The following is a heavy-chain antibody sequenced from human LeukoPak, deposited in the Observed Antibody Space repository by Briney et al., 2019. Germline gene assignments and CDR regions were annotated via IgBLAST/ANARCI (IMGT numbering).Heavy chain of an antibody. D-gene: IGHD3-3*01. CDR2: INPNSGGT. V-gene: IGHV1-2*06. CDR3: ARGSTYYDFWSGYYATNP. CDR1: GYTFTGYY. Sequence: ASVKVSCKASGYTFTGYYMHWVRQAPGQGLEWMGRINPNSGGTNYAQKFQGRVTMTRDTSISTAYMELSRLRSDDTAVYYCARGSTYYDFWSGYYATNPWGQGTLVTVSS. J-gene: IGHJ5*02.